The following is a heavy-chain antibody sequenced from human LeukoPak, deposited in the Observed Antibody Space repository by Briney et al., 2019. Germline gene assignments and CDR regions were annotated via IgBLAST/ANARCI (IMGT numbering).Heavy chain of an antibody. CDR1: GYSFTSYW. Sequence: GESLKISCKGSGYSFTSYWIGWVRQMPGKGLEWMGIIYPGDSDTRYSPSFQGQVTISADKSISTAYLQWSSLKASDTAMYYCARHGRARYCSSTSCYFYMDVWGKGTTVTVSS. J-gene: IGHJ6*03. V-gene: IGHV5-51*01. CDR3: ARHGRARYCSSTSCYFYMDV. CDR2: IYPGDSDT. D-gene: IGHD2-2*01.